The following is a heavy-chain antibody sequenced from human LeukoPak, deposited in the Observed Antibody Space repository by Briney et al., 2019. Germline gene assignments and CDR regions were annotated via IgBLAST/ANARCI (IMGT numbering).Heavy chain of an antibody. CDR1: GYTFTSYA. J-gene: IGHJ5*02. D-gene: IGHD4-11*01. V-gene: IGHV1-3*01. CDR2: INAGNGNT. Sequence: ASVKVSYKASGYTFTSYAMHWVRQAPGQRLEWMGWINAGNGNTKYSQKFQGRVTITRDTSASTAYMELSSLRSEDTAVYYCAKTGHSNPNNWFDPWGQGTLVTVSS. CDR3: AKTGHSNPNNWFDP.